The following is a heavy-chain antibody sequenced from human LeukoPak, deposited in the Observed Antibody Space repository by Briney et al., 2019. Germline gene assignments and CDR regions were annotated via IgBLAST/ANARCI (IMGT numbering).Heavy chain of an antibody. D-gene: IGHD3-10*01. CDR1: GGSISSDY. V-gene: IGHV4-59*01. CDR3: ARGGYYGSGNDFRFDP. CDR2: IYYSGST. J-gene: IGHJ5*02. Sequence: NPSETLSLTCTVSGGSISSDYWTWIRQPPGKGLEWIGYIYYSGSTNYNPSLKSRVTISLDRSENQFSLKLSSVTAADTAVYYCARGGYYGSGNDFRFDPWGQGTLVTVSS.